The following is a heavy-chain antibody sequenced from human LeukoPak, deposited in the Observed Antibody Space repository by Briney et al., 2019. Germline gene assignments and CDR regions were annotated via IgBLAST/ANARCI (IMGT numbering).Heavy chain of an antibody. D-gene: IGHD3-22*01. V-gene: IGHV1-46*01. CDR2: INPSGGST. CDR3: AGVFYYDSSGYPYFDY. CDR1: GYTFTSYY. J-gene: IGHJ4*02. Sequence: ASVKVSCKASGYTFTSYYMHWVRQAPGQGLEWMGIINPSGGSTSYAQKFQGRVTMTRDTSTSTVYMELSSLRSEDTAVYYCAGVFYYDSSGYPYFDYWGQGTLVTVSS.